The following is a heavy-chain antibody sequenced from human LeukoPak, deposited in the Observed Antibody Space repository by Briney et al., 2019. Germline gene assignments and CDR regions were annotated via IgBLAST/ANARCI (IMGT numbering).Heavy chain of an antibody. D-gene: IGHD6-6*01. CDR1: GYTFTGYY. CDR2: INPNSGGT. V-gene: IGHV1-2*02. J-gene: IGHJ4*02. Sequence: GASVKVSCKASGYTFTGYYMHWARQAPGQGLEWMGWINPNSGGTNYAQKFQGRVTMTRDTSISTAYMELSRLRSDDTAVYYCARRSSSSLPSNYFDYWGQGTLVTVSS. CDR3: ARRSSSSLPSNYFDY.